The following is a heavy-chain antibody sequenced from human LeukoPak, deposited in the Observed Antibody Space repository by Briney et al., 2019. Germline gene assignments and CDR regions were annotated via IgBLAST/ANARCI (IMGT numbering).Heavy chain of an antibody. J-gene: IGHJ4*02. CDR3: AKTPNRVVVPAAMPFDY. D-gene: IGHD2-2*01. Sequence: PGGSLRPSCAASGFTLSTYGMHWVRQAPGKGLEWVAFIRYDGNNKYYADSVKGRFTISRGNSKNTLYLQMNSLRAEDAAVYYCAKTPNRVVVPAAMPFDYWGQGTLVTVSS. CDR1: GFTLSTYG. V-gene: IGHV3-30*02. CDR2: IRYDGNNK.